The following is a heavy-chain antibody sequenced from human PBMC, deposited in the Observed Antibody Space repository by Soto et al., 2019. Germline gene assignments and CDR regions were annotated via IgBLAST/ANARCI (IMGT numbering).Heavy chain of an antibody. J-gene: IGHJ4*02. D-gene: IGHD6-19*01. CDR3: ARDLGSGWYFG. Sequence: GWSLRLSWAASGFTFSRDGMHWVRQSPGKGLEWVAVIWYDGSNKYYADSVKGRFTISRDNSKNTLYLQMNSLRGEDTAVYYCARDLGSGWYFGWGQGTLVTVSS. CDR1: GFTFSRDG. V-gene: IGHV3-33*01. CDR2: IWYDGSNK.